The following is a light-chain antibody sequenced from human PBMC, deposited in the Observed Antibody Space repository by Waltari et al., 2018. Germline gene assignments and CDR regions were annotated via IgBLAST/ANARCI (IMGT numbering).Light chain of an antibody. CDR1: NTEDKM. CDR3: QVWDSSGAL. J-gene: IGLJ3*02. CDR2: RGI. V-gene: IGLV3-9*01. Sequence: SYELTSPLSVTVVLGQPARITCRGSNTEDKMVHWYRQKPGQAPGLVMYRGIKRPAGIPDRFTGSNSGNTATLTISGAQAGDEAAYFCQVWDSSGALFGGGTKLTVL.